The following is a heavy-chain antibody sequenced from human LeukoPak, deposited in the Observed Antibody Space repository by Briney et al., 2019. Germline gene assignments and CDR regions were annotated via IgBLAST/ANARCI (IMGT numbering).Heavy chain of an antibody. CDR1: GGTFSSYA. Sequence: GSSVKVSCKASGGTFSSYAISWVRQAPGQGLEWMGWMNPSSGDTGYAQNFQGRVTITRDTSISTAYMELSSLRSEDTAVYYCTRDMRGAAAADDAFDIWGQGTMVTVSS. V-gene: IGHV1-8*03. D-gene: IGHD6-13*01. CDR3: TRDMRGAAAADDAFDI. CDR2: MNPSSGDT. J-gene: IGHJ3*02.